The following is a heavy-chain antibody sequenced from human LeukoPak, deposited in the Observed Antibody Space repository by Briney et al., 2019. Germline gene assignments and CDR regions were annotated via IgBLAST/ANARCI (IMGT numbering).Heavy chain of an antibody. V-gene: IGHV4-61*02. D-gene: IGHD4-11*01. CDR2: ICTGGST. CDR3: ASPSDYSDYYYYIDV. J-gene: IGHJ6*03. Sequence: RPSQTLPLTCTVSGGSISSARYFWSWIRQPAGKGLEWIGRICTGGSTNYNPSLKSRVTISVDTSKNQFSLQLNSVTAADTAVYYCASPSDYSDYYYYIDVWGKGTTVTVSS. CDR1: GGSISSARYF.